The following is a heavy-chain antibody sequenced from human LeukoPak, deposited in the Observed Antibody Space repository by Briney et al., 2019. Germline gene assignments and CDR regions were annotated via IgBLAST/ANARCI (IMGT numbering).Heavy chain of an antibody. CDR1: GFTFSSYS. V-gene: IGHV3-21*01. CDR3: ARGPDFDWLLWVFDY. Sequence: GGSLRLSCAASGFTFSSYSMNWVRQAPGKGLEWVSSISSSSSYIYHADSVKGRFTISRHNAKNSLYLQMNSLRAEDTAVYYCARGPDFDWLLWVFDYWGQGTLVTVSS. J-gene: IGHJ4*02. CDR2: ISSSSSYI. D-gene: IGHD3-9*01.